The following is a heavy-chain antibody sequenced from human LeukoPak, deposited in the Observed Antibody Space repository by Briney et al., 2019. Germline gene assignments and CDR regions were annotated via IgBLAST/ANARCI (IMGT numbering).Heavy chain of an antibody. Sequence: PGGSLRLSCAVSGFTFSNYAMTWVRQAPGKGLEWVSTISGSGGSTYYADSVKGRFTISRDNPKNTLYLQMSSLRAEDTAVYYCAKDHSSGSPYYLDYWGQGTLVSVSS. CDR2: ISGSGGST. D-gene: IGHD3-10*01. CDR3: AKDHSSGSPYYLDY. V-gene: IGHV3-23*01. CDR1: GFTFSNYA. J-gene: IGHJ4*02.